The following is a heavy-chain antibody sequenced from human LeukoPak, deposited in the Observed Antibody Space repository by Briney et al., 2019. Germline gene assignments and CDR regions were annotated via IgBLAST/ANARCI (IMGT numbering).Heavy chain of an antibody. CDR1: GFAFSDYY. D-gene: IGHD5-12*01. V-gene: IGHV3-11*06. Sequence: PGGSLRLSCAASGFAFSDYYMSWIRQAPGKGLEWVSYISSSSSYTNYADSVKGRFTISRDNAKNSLYLQMNSLRAEDTAVYYCAKKMISGYDRASFDYWGQGTLVTVSS. CDR2: ISSSSSYT. J-gene: IGHJ4*02. CDR3: AKKMISGYDRASFDY.